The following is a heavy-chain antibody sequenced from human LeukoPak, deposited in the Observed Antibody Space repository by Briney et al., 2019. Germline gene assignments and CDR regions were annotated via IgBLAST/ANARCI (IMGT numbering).Heavy chain of an antibody. CDR2: IYPGDSDT. D-gene: IGHD6-6*01. J-gene: IGHJ5*02. V-gene: IGHV5-51*01. Sequence: GESLKISCKGSGYSFTSYWIGWVRQMPGKGLEWMGIIYPGDSDTRYSPSFQGQVTISADKSISTAYLQWSSLKASDTAMYYCARGSIAARPSDWFDPWGQGTLVTVSS. CDR1: GYSFTSYW. CDR3: ARGSIAARPSDWFDP.